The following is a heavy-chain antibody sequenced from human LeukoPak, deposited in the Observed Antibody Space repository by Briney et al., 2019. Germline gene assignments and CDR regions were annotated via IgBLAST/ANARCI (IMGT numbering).Heavy chain of an antibody. CDR3: ARVKGSSWYYFDY. CDR2: INAGNGNT. Sequence: ASVKVSCTASGYTFTSYAMHWVRQAPGQRLEWMGWINAGNGNTKYSQKFQGRVTITRDTSASTAYMELSSLRSEDTAVYYCARVKGSSWYYFDYWGQGTLVTVSS. V-gene: IGHV1-3*01. D-gene: IGHD6-13*01. CDR1: GYTFTSYA. J-gene: IGHJ4*02.